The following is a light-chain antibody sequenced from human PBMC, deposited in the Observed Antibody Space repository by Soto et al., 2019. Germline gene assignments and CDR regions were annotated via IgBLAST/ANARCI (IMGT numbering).Light chain of an antibody. CDR3: QQYYNSPIT. CDR1: QSVLYSSDNKNN. J-gene: IGKJ4*01. CDR2: WAS. V-gene: IGKV4-1*01. Sequence: DIVMTQSPDSLAVSLGERVTINCKSSQSVLYSSDNKNNLAWYQQKPGQPPKLLIYWASTRESGVPDRFSGSGSGTDFTLTISSLQAEDVAVYYCQQYYNSPITFGGGTKVEIK.